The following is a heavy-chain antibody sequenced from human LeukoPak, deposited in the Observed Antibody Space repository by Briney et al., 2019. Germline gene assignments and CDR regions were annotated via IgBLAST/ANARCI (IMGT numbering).Heavy chain of an antibody. CDR3: ARRRQPLPYCSSTSCQIQNWFDP. CDR1: GGSFSGYY. CDR2: INHSGST. Sequence: SETLSLTCAVYGGSFSGYYWSWIRQPPGKGLEWIGEINHSGSTNYNPSLKSRVTISVDTSKNQFSLKLSSVTAADTAVYYCARRRQPLPYCSSTSCQIQNWFDPWGQGTLVTVSS. D-gene: IGHD2-2*01. J-gene: IGHJ5*02. V-gene: IGHV4-34*01.